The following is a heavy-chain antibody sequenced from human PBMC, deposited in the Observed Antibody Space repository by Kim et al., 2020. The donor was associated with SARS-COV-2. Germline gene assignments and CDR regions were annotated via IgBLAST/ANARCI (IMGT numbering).Heavy chain of an antibody. Sequence: LKSRVTISVDTSNNQFSLKLSSVTAADTAVYYCASQYYDFWSCYFTKPFDPWGQGTLVTVSS. D-gene: IGHD3-3*01. CDR3: ASQYYDFWSCYFTKPFDP. V-gene: IGHV4-39*01. J-gene: IGHJ5*02.